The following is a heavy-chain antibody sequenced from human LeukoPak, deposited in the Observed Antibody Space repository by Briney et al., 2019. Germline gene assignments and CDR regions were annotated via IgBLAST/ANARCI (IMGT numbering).Heavy chain of an antibody. J-gene: IGHJ5*02. Sequence: GGSLRLSCAASGNYWMHWVRQVPGKGLVWVSHINSDGSWTSYADSVKGRFTISKDNAKNTVYLQMNSLRAEDTAVYYCAKGYIAAASKGNWFDPWGQGTLVTVSS. D-gene: IGHD6-13*01. CDR3: AKGYIAAASKGNWFDP. CDR1: GNYW. V-gene: IGHV3-74*01. CDR2: INSDGSWT.